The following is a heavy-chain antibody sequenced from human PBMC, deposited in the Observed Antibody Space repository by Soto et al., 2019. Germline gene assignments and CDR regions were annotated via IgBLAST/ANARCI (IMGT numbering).Heavy chain of an antibody. CDR2: IHYSGST. CDR1: GGSISNGGYY. CDR3: ARVRGSGSYAAYYFDS. V-gene: IGHV4-31*03. J-gene: IGHJ4*01. D-gene: IGHD3-10*01. Sequence: SETLSLTCTVSGGSISNGGYYWSWVRHHPGKGLEWIGYIHYSGSTWYNPSLESRVTISVDTSKDQFSLKLRSVTAADTAVYYCARVRGSGSYAAYYFDSWGQGTLVTVSS.